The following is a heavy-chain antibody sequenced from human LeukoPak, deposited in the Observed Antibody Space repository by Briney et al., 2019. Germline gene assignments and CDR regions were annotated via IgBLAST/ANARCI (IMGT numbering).Heavy chain of an antibody. D-gene: IGHD5-24*01. Sequence: SETLSLTCTVSGGSINNSSYYWGWIRQPPGKGLEWIGSIYYSGSTYYNPSLKSRVTISVDTSKNQFSLKLSSVTAADTAVYYCARVGGRRRDGYNNYLYYYYYYMDVWGKGTTVTVSS. CDR3: ARVGGRRRDGYNNYLYYYYYYMDV. J-gene: IGHJ6*03. CDR2: IYYSGST. V-gene: IGHV4-39*07. CDR1: GGSINNSSYY.